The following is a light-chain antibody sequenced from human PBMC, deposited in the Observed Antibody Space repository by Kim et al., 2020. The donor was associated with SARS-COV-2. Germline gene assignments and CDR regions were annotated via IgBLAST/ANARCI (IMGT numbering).Light chain of an antibody. Sequence: EIVMTQSPVTLSVSPGERASLSCRASQGVGTNLAWYQRKPGQPPRLLIYGASTRVVGVPGRFSGRASGSEFTLTINSLQSDDVGVYYCQQYHVWPRTFGQGTKVDIK. J-gene: IGKJ1*01. CDR1: QGVGTN. V-gene: IGKV3-15*01. CDR3: QQYHVWPRT. CDR2: GAS.